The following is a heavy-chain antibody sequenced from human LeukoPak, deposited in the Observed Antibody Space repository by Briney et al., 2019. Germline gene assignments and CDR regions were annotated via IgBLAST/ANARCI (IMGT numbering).Heavy chain of an antibody. Sequence: EESLKTSCKASGYSFTSYWISWVRQMPGEGLEWMGRIDPSDSDTNYSPSFQGHVTMSADKSISTAYLQWSSLKASDTAMYFCARHVNWRSGQSWFDPWGQGTLVTVSS. CDR1: GYSFTSYW. V-gene: IGHV5-10-1*01. J-gene: IGHJ5*02. D-gene: IGHD3-10*01. CDR2: IDPSDSDT. CDR3: ARHVNWRSGQSWFDP.